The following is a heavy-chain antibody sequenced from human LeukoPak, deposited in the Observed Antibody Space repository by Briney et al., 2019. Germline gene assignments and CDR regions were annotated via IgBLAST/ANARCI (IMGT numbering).Heavy chain of an antibody. J-gene: IGHJ5*02. D-gene: IGHD3-3*01. CDR1: GGSISSSSYY. CDR2: IYYSGST. CDR3: ARLRASSIFGVVIQPNWFDP. V-gene: IGHV4-39*06. Sequence: PSETLSLTCTVSGGSISSSSYYWGWIRQPPGKGLEWIGSIYYSGSTYYNPSLKSRVTISVDTSKNQFPLKLSSVTAADTAVYYCARLRASSIFGVVIQPNWFDPWGQGTLVTVSS.